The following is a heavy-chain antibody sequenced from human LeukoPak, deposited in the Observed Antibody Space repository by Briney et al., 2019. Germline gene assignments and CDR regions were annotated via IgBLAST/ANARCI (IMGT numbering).Heavy chain of an antibody. CDR2: IYYSGST. CDR3: ARGGGSRVDY. CDR1: GGSISSYY. D-gene: IGHD2-15*01. V-gene: IGHV4-59*01. Sequence: SETLSLTCTVSGGSISSYYWSWIRQPPGQGLEWIGYIYYSGSTNYNPSLKSRVTISVDTSKNQFSLKLSSVTAADTAVYYCARGGGSRVDYWGQGTLVTVSS. J-gene: IGHJ4*02.